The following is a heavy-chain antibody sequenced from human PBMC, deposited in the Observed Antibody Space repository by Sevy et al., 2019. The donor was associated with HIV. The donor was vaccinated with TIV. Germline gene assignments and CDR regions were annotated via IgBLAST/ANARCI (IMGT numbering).Heavy chain of an antibody. Sequence: GGSLRLSCAASGFTFSSYSMNWVRQAPGKGLEWVSYISSSSVTIYYADSVKGRFTISRDNAKNSLYMQMNSLRDEDTAVYYCARAPTIRAAGTWWFDPWGQGTLVTVSS. CDR3: ARAPTIRAAGTWWFDP. CDR2: ISSSSVTI. V-gene: IGHV3-48*02. D-gene: IGHD6-13*01. CDR1: GFTFSSYS. J-gene: IGHJ5*02.